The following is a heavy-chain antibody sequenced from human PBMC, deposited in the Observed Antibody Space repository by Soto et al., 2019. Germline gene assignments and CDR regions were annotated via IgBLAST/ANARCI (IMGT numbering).Heavy chain of an antibody. V-gene: IGHV6-1*01. J-gene: IGHJ6*02. Sequence: SQTLSLTCVISGDSVSSNSAAWNWIRQSPSRGLEWLGRTYYRSKWYNDYAVSVKSRITINPDTSKNQFSLQLNSVTPEDTAVYYCARDPGSSIYYYYYGMDVWGQGTTVTVSS. D-gene: IGHD1-26*01. CDR3: ARDPGSSIYYYYYGMDV. CDR1: GDSVSSNSAA. CDR2: TYYRSKWYN.